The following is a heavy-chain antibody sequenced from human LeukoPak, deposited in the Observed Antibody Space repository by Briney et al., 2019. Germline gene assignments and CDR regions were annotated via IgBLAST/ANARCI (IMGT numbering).Heavy chain of an antibody. CDR2: INHSGST. Sequence: SQTLSLTCAVYGGSFSGYYWSWIRQPPGKGLEWIGEINHSGSTTYNPSLKSRLTLSLDKSNNQFSLRLSSVTVADTAVYYCATYYDSGGYKWNYWGQGTLVTVSS. CDR1: GGSFSGYY. J-gene: IGHJ4*02. CDR3: ATYYDSGGYKWNY. V-gene: IGHV4-34*01. D-gene: IGHD3-22*01.